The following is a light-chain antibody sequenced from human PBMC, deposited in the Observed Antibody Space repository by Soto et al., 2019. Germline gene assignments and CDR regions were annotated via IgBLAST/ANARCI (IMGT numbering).Light chain of an antibody. J-gene: IGKJ5*01. CDR2: GGS. Sequence: PGDRAPLSCRASQSVSITYLAWYQQKPGQAPRLLIYGGSSRATGIPDRFSGSGSGTDFTLTISSLQSEDFAVYYCQQYNNWPLTFGQGTRLEIK. V-gene: IGKV3D-15*01. CDR3: QQYNNWPLT. CDR1: QSVSITY.